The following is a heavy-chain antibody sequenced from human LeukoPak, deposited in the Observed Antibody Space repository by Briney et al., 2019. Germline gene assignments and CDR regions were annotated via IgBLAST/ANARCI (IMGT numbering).Heavy chain of an antibody. D-gene: IGHD5-12*01. J-gene: IGHJ4*01. CDR1: GDSVSNNIAA. Sequence: SQTLALTCAISGDSVSNNIAAWNWIRQSPSRVLEWLGRTYYRSKWYNDYAVSVKSRISINPDTSKNQFSLQLNSVIPEDTAVYYCARARGYSGYGLDYWGHGTLVTVSS. V-gene: IGHV6-1*01. CDR2: TYYRSKWYN. CDR3: ARARGYSGYGLDY.